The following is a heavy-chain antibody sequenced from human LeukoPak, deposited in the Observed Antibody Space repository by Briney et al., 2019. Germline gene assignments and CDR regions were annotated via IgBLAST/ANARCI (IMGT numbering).Heavy chain of an antibody. CDR2: ISYSGST. J-gene: IGHJ3*02. Sequence: PSETLSLTCSVSGGSVSSGSYYWNWIRQPPGKGLEWIGYISYSGSTNYNPSLKSRVTISVDTSKNQFSLSLSSVTAADTAVYYCARGPYIWGQGTKVTVSS. CDR1: GGSVSSGSYY. CDR3: ARGPYI. V-gene: IGHV4-61*01.